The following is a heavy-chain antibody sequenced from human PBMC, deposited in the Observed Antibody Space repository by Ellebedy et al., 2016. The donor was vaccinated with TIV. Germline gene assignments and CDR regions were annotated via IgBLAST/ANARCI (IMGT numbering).Heavy chain of an antibody. V-gene: IGHV3-11*04. CDR2: ISSSGNNI. Sequence: GGSLRLSXATSGFTFSDSYMSWIRQAPGKGLEWVSYISSSGNNIYYADSVKGRFTISRDNAKNSLYLQMNSLRAEDTAVYYCASGISHYGDYLFDYWGQGTLVTVSS. J-gene: IGHJ4*02. CDR1: GFTFSDSY. D-gene: IGHD4-17*01. CDR3: ASGISHYGDYLFDY.